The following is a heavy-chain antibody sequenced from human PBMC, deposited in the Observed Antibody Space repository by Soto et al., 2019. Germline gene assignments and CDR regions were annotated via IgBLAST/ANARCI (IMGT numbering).Heavy chain of an antibody. J-gene: IGHJ4*02. CDR1: GYPFGGYA. D-gene: IGHD4-17*01. CDR3: ARPSTSYGDYGWSLAY. Sequence: QVQLVQSGAEVKKPGASVKVSCKASGYPFGGYAIGWVRQAPGQGLVWMGWVSAHTGDSGYAQRFQGRVTLTTETSTSTAYMELRGLRSDDTAVYYCARPSTSYGDYGWSLAYWGQGTLVTVSS. CDR2: VSAHTGDS. V-gene: IGHV1-18*01.